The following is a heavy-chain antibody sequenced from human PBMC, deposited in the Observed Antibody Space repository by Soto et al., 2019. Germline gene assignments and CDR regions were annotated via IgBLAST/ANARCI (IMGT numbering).Heavy chain of an antibody. Sequence: PPETLSLTCAVYGGSFSGYYWSWIRQPPGKELEWIGYIYYSGNTNYSPSLASRVTISVDTSKNQFSLKLTSVTAADTAVYYCARHVGNTPFDYWGQGTLVTVSS. J-gene: IGHJ4*02. D-gene: IGHD2-15*01. CDR3: ARHVGNTPFDY. CDR2: IYYSGNT. V-gene: IGHV4-59*08. CDR1: GGSFSGYY.